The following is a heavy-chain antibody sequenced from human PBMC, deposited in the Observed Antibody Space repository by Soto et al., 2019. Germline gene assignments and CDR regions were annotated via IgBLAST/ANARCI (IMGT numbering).Heavy chain of an antibody. Sequence: QVQLVQSGAEVKKPGSSVKVSCKASGGTFSSYAISWVRQAPGQGLAWMGGIIPIVGTANYAQKFQGRVTITADASTSTAYLELSSLRSEDTAVYYCARVFYGDYVTGDYYYYGMDVWGQGTTVTVSS. CDR2: IIPIVGTA. D-gene: IGHD4-17*01. V-gene: IGHV1-69*01. CDR3: ARVFYGDYVTGDYYYYGMDV. CDR1: GGTFSSYA. J-gene: IGHJ6*02.